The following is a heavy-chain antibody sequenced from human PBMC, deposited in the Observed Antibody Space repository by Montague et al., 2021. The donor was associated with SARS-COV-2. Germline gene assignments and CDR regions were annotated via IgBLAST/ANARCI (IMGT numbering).Heavy chain of an antibody. Sequence: TLSLTCTVSGGSINSGGYYWSWIRQHPGKGLEWIGYNYYSGXTXYXXXXKXRLTISVDTSKNQFSLKLSSVTAADTAVYYCARVHFVSSGWYPDAFDIWGQGTMVTVSS. CDR2: NYYSGXT. V-gene: IGHV4-31*03. J-gene: IGHJ3*02. D-gene: IGHD6-19*01. CDR3: ARVHFVSSGWYPDAFDI. CDR1: GGSINSGGYY.